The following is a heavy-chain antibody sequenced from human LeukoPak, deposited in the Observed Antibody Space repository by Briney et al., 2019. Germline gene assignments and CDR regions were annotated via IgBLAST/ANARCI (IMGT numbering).Heavy chain of an antibody. J-gene: IGHJ5*02. CDR3: AKDIREGYSYGLGGNWFDP. Sequence: PGGSLRLSCAASGFTFSSYGMHWVRQAPGKGLEWVAVISYDGSNKYYADSAKGRFTISRDNSKNTLYLQMNSLRAEDTAVYYCAKDIREGYSYGLGGNWFDPWGQGTLVTVSS. V-gene: IGHV3-30*18. D-gene: IGHD5-18*01. CDR2: ISYDGSNK. CDR1: GFTFSSYG.